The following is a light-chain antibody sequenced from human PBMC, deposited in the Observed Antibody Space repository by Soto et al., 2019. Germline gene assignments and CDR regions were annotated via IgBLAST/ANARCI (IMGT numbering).Light chain of an antibody. J-gene: IGKJ3*01. CDR1: QSVSSSY. CDR3: QQYDNSRFT. CDR2: GAS. Sequence: EIVLTQSPGTLSLSPGERATLSCRASQSVSSSYLAWYQQKPGQAPRLLIYGASSRATGIPDRFSGSGSGTDFPLTISRLEPEDFAVYYCQQYDNSRFTFGPGTKVDIK. V-gene: IGKV3-20*01.